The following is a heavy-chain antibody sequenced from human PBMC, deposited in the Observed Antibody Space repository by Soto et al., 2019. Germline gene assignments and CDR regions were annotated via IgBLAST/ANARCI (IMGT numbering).Heavy chain of an antibody. CDR2: INDRGSI. V-gene: IGHV4-34*01. CDR1: GGSCSGYY. CDR3: ASESHDIGTGPPWVWYFDL. D-gene: IGHD3-9*01. Sequence: QVQLQQWGAGPLRPLETLSLTCGVSGGSCSGYYWAWIRQSPGKGLEWIGEINDRGSINYNPSLKSRVSISVDTSKNHYSLNLRSVTAAETAVYYCASESHDIGTGPPWVWYFDLWGRGTLVTVSS. J-gene: IGHJ2*01.